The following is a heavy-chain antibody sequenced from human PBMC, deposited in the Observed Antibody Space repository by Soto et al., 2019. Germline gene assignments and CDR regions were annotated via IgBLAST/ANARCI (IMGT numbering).Heavy chain of an antibody. CDR3: ARKVVAATPPLVVWFDP. V-gene: IGHV3-48*02. CDR1: GFTFSSYA. D-gene: IGHD2-15*01. J-gene: IGHJ5*02. CDR2: ISTSSSTI. Sequence: EVQLVESGGGLVQSGGSLRLSCAASGFTFSSYAMNWVRQAPGKGLEWVSYISTSSSTIYYADSVKGRFTISRDNAKNSLYLQMNSLRDEDTAVYYCARKVVAATPPLVVWFDPWGQGTLVTVPS.